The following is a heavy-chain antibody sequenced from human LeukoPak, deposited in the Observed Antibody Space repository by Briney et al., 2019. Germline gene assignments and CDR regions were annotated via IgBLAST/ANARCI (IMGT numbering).Heavy chain of an antibody. V-gene: IGHV3-11*06. J-gene: IGHJ5*02. Sequence: PGGSLRLSCVGSGFTLSDYYMSWVGKAPGKGWEGVSYISSSSTDSCYADSVKRRCTISRDNAMNSLYLQMNRLRAEDTAVYYCARVMIGTVNWFDPWGQGTLVTVST. CDR3: ARVMIGTVNWFDP. CDR1: GFTLSDYY. CDR2: ISSSSTDS. D-gene: IGHD3-22*01.